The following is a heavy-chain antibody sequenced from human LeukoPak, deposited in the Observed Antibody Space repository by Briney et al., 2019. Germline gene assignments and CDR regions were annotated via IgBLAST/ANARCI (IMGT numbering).Heavy chain of an antibody. CDR3: ARVITYHYGMDV. D-gene: IGHD1-14*01. V-gene: IGHV4-39*07. Sequence: KPSETLSLTCTVSGGSISSSSYYWGWIRQPPGKGLEWIGSIYYSGSTYYNPSLKSRVTISVDTSKNQFSLNLSSVTAADTAVYYCARVITYHYGMDVWGQGTTVVISS. J-gene: IGHJ6*02. CDR1: GGSISSSSYY. CDR2: IYYSGST.